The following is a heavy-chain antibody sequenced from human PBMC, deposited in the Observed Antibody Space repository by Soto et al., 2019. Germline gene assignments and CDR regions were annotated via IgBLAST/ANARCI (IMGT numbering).Heavy chain of an antibody. D-gene: IGHD3-10*01. CDR1: GGSVSSGGYY. CDR3: ASCLGEELAFEYFQD. CDR2: IYYSGST. Sequence: SETLSLTCTVSGGSVSSGGYYWSWIRQHPGKGLEWIGYIYYSGSTYYNPSLKNRVTISVDTSKNHFSLKLSSVTAADTAVYYCASCLGEELAFEYFQDWGQGTLVTVSS. V-gene: IGHV4-31*03. J-gene: IGHJ1*01.